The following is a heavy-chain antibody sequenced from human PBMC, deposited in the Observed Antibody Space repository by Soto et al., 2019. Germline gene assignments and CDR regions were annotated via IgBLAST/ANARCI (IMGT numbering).Heavy chain of an antibody. CDR1: GGSISSGGYY. CDR3: ARYVGTMIVVAGRLLDGTAA. Sequence: SEPLSLNCTVSGGSISSGGYYWSWIRRDPGKGLEWIGYIYCSGSTYYNPSLKSRVTISVDTSKNQFSLKLSSVTAADTAVYYCARYVGTMIVVAGRLLDGTAASGQETTGTVYS. CDR2: IYCSGST. D-gene: IGHD3-22*01. J-gene: IGHJ6*01. V-gene: IGHV4-31*03.